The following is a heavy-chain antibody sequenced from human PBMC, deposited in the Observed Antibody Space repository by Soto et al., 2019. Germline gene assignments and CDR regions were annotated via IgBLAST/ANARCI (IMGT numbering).Heavy chain of an antibody. D-gene: IGHD3-22*01. Sequence: QITLKASGPTLVKPTETLTLTCSFSGIALDATDVGVAWIRQPPGKALEWLALLYWDDDKRFNDAQKSRLTVPKDPSKNQVILTMTNMDTVDTGTYYCAHTMTRFRPRMDLWGSGTTVSVSS. CDR2: LYWDDDK. CDR1: GIALDATDVG. V-gene: IGHV2-5*02. CDR3: AHTMTRFRPRMDL. J-gene: IGHJ6*03.